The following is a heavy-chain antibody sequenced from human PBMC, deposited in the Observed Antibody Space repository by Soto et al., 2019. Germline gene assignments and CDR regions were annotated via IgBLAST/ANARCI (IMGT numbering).Heavy chain of an antibody. CDR2: IIPIFGTA. D-gene: IGHD3-22*01. CDR3: ARVSQSYDSSGYYSAFDI. CDR1: GGTFSSYA. V-gene: IGHV1-69*01. Sequence: QVQLVQSGAEVKKPGSSVKVSCKASGGTFSSYAISWVRQAPGQGLEWMGGIIPIFGTANYAQKFQGRVTITEDESTRTAYMELSSLRSEDTAVYYCARVSQSYDSSGYYSAFDIWGQGTMVTVSS. J-gene: IGHJ3*02.